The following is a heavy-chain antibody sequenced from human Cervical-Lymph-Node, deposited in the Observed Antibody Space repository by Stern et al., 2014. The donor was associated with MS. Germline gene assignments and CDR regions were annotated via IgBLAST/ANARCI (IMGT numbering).Heavy chain of an antibody. CDR3: ATQGRALAPD. Sequence: QVQLQESGPGLVKPSQTLSLTCTVSGDSISSGNYYWSWIRQPAGNGLEWIGRIYSSGTTYYNPSLRSRVTISIDTSNNQSSRKLISVTATDTAVYYCATQGRALAPDWGQGTLVTVSS. V-gene: IGHV4-61*02. CDR2: IYSSGTT. CDR1: GDSISSGNYY. J-gene: IGHJ4*02.